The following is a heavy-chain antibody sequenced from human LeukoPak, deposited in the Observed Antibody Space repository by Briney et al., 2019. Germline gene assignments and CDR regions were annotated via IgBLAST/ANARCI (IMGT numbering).Heavy chain of an antibody. CDR3: AKVHGWELWGYNI. Sequence: PGGSLRLSCAASGFTFSSYAMHWVRQAPGKGLEWVAVISYDGSNKYYADSVKGRFTISRDNSKNTLYLQMNSLRAEDTAVYYCAKVHGWELWGYNIWGQGTMVTVSS. J-gene: IGHJ3*02. CDR2: ISYDGSNK. CDR1: GFTFSSYA. D-gene: IGHD1-26*01. V-gene: IGHV3-30*04.